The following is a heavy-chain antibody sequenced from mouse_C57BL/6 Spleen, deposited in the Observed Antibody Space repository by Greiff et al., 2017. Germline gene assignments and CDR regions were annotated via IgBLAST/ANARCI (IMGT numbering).Heavy chain of an antibody. D-gene: IGHD4-1*01. J-gene: IGHJ4*01. Sequence: VQLQQSGGDLVKPGGSLKLSCAASGFTFSSYGMSWVRQTPDKRLEWVATISSGGSYTYYPDSVKGRFTISRDNAKNTLYLQMSSLKSEDTAMYYCARLPGAMDYWGQGTSVTVSS. CDR3: ARLPGAMDY. CDR2: ISSGGSYT. V-gene: IGHV5-6*01. CDR1: GFTFSSYG.